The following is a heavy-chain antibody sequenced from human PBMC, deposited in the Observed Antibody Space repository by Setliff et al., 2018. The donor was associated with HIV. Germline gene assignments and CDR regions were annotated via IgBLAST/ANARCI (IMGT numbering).Heavy chain of an antibody. D-gene: IGHD3-22*01. CDR2: IYHSGST. V-gene: IGHV4-39*01. Sequence: SETLSLTCTVSGGSISSNSYSWGWIRQPPGKGLEWIGSIYHSGSTYNNPSLKSRVTISVDTSKNQFSLKLTSVTAADTAVYYCARTAIDYYESSGYYHDAFDTWGRGSMVT. J-gene: IGHJ3*02. CDR3: ARTAIDYYESSGYYHDAFDT. CDR1: GGSISSNSYS.